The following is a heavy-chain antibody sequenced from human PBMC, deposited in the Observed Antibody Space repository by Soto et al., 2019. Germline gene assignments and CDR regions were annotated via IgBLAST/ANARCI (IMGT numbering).Heavy chain of an antibody. V-gene: IGHV3-74*01. CDR3: ARDSSGSCDY. Sequence: EVQLVESGGGLVQPAGSLRLSCAASGFTFSNYWMHWVRQAPGEGLVWVSRVNGDGSSTSYADSVKGRFTVSRDSAKSTLYLQMNSLRAEDTAVYYCARDSSGSCDYWGQGTLVTVPS. CDR1: GFTFSNYW. CDR2: VNGDGSST. J-gene: IGHJ4*02.